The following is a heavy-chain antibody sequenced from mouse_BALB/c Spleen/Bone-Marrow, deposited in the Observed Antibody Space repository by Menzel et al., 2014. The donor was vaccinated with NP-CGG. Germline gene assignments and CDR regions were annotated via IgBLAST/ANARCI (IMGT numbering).Heavy chain of an antibody. V-gene: IGHV1-15*01. Sequence: VKLMESGAELVRPGASVTLSCKASGYTFTDYEMHWVKRTPVHGLEWIGAIDPETGGTAYNQKFKGKATLTADKSSSTAYMELRSLTSEDSAVYYCTRWDGNYGWFAYWGQGTLVTVSA. CDR1: GYTFTDYE. D-gene: IGHD2-1*01. CDR3: TRWDGNYGWFAY. J-gene: IGHJ3*01. CDR2: IDPETGGT.